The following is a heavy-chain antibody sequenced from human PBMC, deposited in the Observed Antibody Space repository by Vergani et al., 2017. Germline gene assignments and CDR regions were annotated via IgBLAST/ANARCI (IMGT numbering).Heavy chain of an antibody. CDR3: ARVNTETNGHLYYYYCMDV. CDR1: GGSFTSYH. D-gene: IGHD4-11*01. CDR2: IYHTGRP. V-gene: IGHV4-34*01. Sequence: QVQLQQWGGGLLKPSETLSLTCVVNGGSFTSYHWTWIRQSPGEGLEWVGDIYHTGRPDYNPSLKSRNTMSGDKSRNQFSRTLNSVTANDTAIYFCARVNTETNGHLYYYYCMDVWGQGTAVTVS. J-gene: IGHJ6*02.